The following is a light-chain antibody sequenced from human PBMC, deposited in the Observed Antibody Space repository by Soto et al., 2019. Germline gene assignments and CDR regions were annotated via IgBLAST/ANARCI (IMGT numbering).Light chain of an antibody. CDR3: HKYVRAPLT. CDR1: QGIDNY. Sequence: DVQMTQSPLSLSASVGDRVTITCRASQGIDNYLAWYQQKPGEVPRLLIYSASTVLSGVPSRFSGSGSGTYFTLTISSLQPEDVATYYCHKYVRAPLTFGGGTRVEI. J-gene: IGKJ4*01. V-gene: IGKV1-27*01. CDR2: SAS.